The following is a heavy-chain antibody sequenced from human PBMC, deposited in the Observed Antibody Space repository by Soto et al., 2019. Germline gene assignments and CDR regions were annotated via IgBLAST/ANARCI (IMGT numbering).Heavy chain of an antibody. J-gene: IGHJ1*01. CDR2: ISGNGDTT. Sequence: EVQLLESGGGLVQPGGSLRLSCAASGFTFRSSAMSWVRQAPGKGLDWVSAISGNGDTTYYADSVKGRFTISRDISKNTLYLQMNSLRAEDTAVYYCAKIRGYDLGSTTFQHWGQGTLVTVSS. CDR1: GFTFRSSA. D-gene: IGHD5-12*01. V-gene: IGHV3-23*01. CDR3: AKIRGYDLGSTTFQH.